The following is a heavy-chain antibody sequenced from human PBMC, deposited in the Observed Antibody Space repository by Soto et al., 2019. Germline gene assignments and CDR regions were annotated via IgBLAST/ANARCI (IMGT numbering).Heavy chain of an antibody. CDR1: GFTFSSYA. J-gene: IGHJ6*02. Sequence: GGSLRLSCAASGFTFSSYAMHWVRQAPGKGLEWVAVISYDGSNKYYADSVKGRFTISRDNSKNTLYLQMNSLRAEDTAVYYCARGVGVRGDAYYYYGMDVWGQGTTVTVSS. CDR3: ARGVGVRGDAYYYYGMDV. CDR2: ISYDGSNK. D-gene: IGHD3-10*01. V-gene: IGHV3-30-3*01.